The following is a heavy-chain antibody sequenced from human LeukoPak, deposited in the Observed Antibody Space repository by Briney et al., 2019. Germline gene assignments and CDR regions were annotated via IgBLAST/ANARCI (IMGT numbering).Heavy chain of an antibody. CDR1: GFSFSSYW. J-gene: IGHJ4*02. CDR2: IKEDGSDK. CDR3: ARGGVRRGWYDY. V-gene: IGHV3-7*01. Sequence: GGSLRLSCAASGFSFSSYWMKWVRQDPGKGLEWVANIKEDGSDKYYVDSVKGRFTIFRDNAKNSLYLEMNSLRAEDTAVYYCARGGVRRGWYDYWGQGTLVTVSS. D-gene: IGHD1-14*01.